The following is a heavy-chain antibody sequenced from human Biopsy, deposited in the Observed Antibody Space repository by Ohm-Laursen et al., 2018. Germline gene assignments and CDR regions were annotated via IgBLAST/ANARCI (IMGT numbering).Heavy chain of an antibody. CDR1: GGSFSGYD. V-gene: IGHV4-34*01. J-gene: IGHJ6*02. D-gene: IGHD3-22*01. CDR2: INHSGRT. CDR3: VRGVDYYDPYHYYALDV. Sequence: PSQTLSLTCAVDGGSFSGYDWTWIRQPPGKGLEWIGEINHSGRTNYNPSLKSRVTISVDTSKNQFSLKVRSVTAADTAVYYCVRGVDYYDPYHYYALDVWGQGTTVTVSS.